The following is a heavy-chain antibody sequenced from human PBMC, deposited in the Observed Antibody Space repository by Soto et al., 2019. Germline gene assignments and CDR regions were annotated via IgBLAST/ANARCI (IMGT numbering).Heavy chain of an antibody. CDR1: VGSFSGYY. CDR2: INHSGSN. D-gene: IGHD1-26*01. J-gene: IGHJ6*01. Sequence: PSETLSVACAFYVGSFSGYYWSWIRQPPGKGLEWIGEINHSGSNNYNPSLKSRVTISVDTSKNQFSLKLSSVTAADTAVYYCARGYHSYRYYYYGMDVWGQGTTVTVSS. CDR3: ARGYHSYRYYYYGMDV. V-gene: IGHV4-34*01.